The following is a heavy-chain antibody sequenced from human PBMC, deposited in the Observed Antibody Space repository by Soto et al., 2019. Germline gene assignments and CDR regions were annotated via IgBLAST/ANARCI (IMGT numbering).Heavy chain of an antibody. Sequence: EVQLVESGGGLFQPEGSLRLSCEASGFTFSNYWMHWVRQAPGKGLVWVSRIHNDGSDPIYADAVKGRFTISRDNAKNTVYLQMNSLRAEDTAVYYCARGYTNYSNFADWGQGSLVTVSS. CDR3: ARGYTNYSNFAD. J-gene: IGHJ4*02. D-gene: IGHD2-2*02. CDR1: GFTFSNYW. V-gene: IGHV3-74*01. CDR2: IHNDGSDP.